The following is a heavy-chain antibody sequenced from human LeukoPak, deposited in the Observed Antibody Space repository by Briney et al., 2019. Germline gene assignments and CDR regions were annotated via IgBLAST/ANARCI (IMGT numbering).Heavy chain of an antibody. V-gene: IGHV4-39*07. CDR3: AGRLWRRDGYNLSAFDI. D-gene: IGHD5-24*01. J-gene: IGHJ3*02. CDR1: GGSISSSSYY. Sequence: SETLSLTCTVSGGSISSSSYYWGWIRLPPGKGLEWIGSIYYSGSTYYNPSLKSRVTISIDTSKNQFSLELSSVTAADTAVYYCAGRLWRRDGYNLSAFDIWGQGTMVTVSS. CDR2: IYYSGST.